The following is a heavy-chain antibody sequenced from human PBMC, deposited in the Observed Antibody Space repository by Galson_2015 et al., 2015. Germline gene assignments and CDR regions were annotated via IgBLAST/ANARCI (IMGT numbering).Heavy chain of an antibody. D-gene: IGHD2-2*01. CDR1: GFTFSSYA. J-gene: IGHJ4*02. V-gene: IGHV3-23*01. CDR3: AKDRVVVVPAAYYFDY. Sequence: SLRLSCAASGFTFSSYAMSWVRQAPGKGLEWVSAISGSGGSTYYADSVKGRFTISRDNSKNTLYLQMNSLRAEDTAVYYCAKDRVVVVPAAYYFDYWGQGTLVTVSS. CDR2: ISGSGGST.